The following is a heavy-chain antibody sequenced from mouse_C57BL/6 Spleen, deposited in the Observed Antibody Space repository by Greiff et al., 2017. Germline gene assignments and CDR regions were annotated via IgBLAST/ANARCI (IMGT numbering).Heavy chain of an antibody. J-gene: IGHJ1*03. D-gene: IGHD1-1*01. CDR1: GYTFTSYW. Sequence: QVQLQQPGAGLVKPGASVKLSCKASGYTFTSYWMHWVKQRPGQGLEWIGMIHPNSGSTNYNEKFKSKATLTVDKSSSTAYMQLSSLTSEDSAVYDGAKYGSYWYFDVWGTGTTVTVSS. CDR3: AKYGSYWYFDV. V-gene: IGHV1-64*01. CDR2: IHPNSGST.